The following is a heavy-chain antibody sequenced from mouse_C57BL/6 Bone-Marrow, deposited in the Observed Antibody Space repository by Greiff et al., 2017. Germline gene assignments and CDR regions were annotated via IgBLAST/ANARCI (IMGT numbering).Heavy chain of an antibody. Sequence: EVHLVESGAELVKPGASVKLSCTASGFNIKDYYMHWVKQRTEQGLEWIGRIDPEDGETKYAPKFQGKATITADTSSNTAYLQLSSLTSEDTAVYYCAYYYGSSYWFAYWGQGTLVTVSA. CDR3: AYYYGSSYWFAY. J-gene: IGHJ3*01. V-gene: IGHV14-2*01. CDR2: IDPEDGET. D-gene: IGHD1-1*01. CDR1: GFNIKDYY.